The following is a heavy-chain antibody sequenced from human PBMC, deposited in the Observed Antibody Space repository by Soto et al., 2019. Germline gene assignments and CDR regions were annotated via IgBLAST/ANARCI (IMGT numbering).Heavy chain of an antibody. J-gene: IGHJ4*02. V-gene: IGHV1-46*03. CDR3: ARGPVGGYYDSSGYLTNFDY. D-gene: IGHD3-22*01. Sequence: GASVKVSCKASGYTFTNYNINWVRQAPGQGLEWMGRIIPLLDTTSYAQKFQGRVTMTRDTSTSTVYMELSSLRSEDTAVYYCARGPVGGYYDSSGYLTNFDYWGQGTLVTVSS. CDR2: IIPLLDTT. CDR1: GYTFTNYN.